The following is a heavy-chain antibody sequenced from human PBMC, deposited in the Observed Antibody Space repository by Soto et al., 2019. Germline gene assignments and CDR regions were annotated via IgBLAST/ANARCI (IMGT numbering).Heavy chain of an antibody. CDR3: ARHAWLEN. Sequence: GGSLRLSCAASGFSVSGDTMNWVRQAPGKGLEWISAIYSGGNTNDAGSVKGRFTTSRDTSKNTLYLQMNSLRVEDTAVYYCARHAWLENWGQGTLVTVSS. J-gene: IGHJ4*02. CDR2: IYSGGNT. CDR1: GFSVSGDT. D-gene: IGHD3-9*01. V-gene: IGHV3-53*01.